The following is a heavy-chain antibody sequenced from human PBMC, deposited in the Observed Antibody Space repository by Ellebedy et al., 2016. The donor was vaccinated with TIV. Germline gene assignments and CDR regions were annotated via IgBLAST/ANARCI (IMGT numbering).Heavy chain of an antibody. CDR3: SRDLDV. Sequence: GESLKISXAASGFTFSNYWMTWVRQPPGMGLEWAANINQDGSEKFYVDSVKGRFTISRDNSKNTVYLQMNSLRPEDTAVYYCSRDLDVWGQGTTVTVSS. CDR2: INQDGSEK. V-gene: IGHV3-7*03. J-gene: IGHJ6*02. CDR1: GFTFSNYW.